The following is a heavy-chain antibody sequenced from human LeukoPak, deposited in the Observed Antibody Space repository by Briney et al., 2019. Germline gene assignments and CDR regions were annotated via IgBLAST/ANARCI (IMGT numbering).Heavy chain of an antibody. CDR3: ARDNWSYGGWFDP. V-gene: IGHV1-69*04. Sequence: SVKVSCKASGGTFSSYAISWVRQAPGQGLEWMGRIIPVFGIANYAQKFQGRVTITADKSTSTAYMELSSLRSEDTAVYYCARDNWSYGGWFDPWGQGTLVTVSS. J-gene: IGHJ5*02. CDR1: GGTFSSYA. CDR2: IIPVFGIA. D-gene: IGHD1-7*01.